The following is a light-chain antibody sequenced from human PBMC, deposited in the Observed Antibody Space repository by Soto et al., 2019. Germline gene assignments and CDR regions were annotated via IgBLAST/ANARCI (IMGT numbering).Light chain of an antibody. V-gene: IGLV1-40*01. CDR2: GNS. J-gene: IGLJ2*01. Sequence: QSVLTQPPSVSGAPGQRVTISCTGSSSNIGAGYDVHWYQQLPGTAPKLLIYGNSNRPSGVPDRFSGSKSGTSASLAITGRQAADEEDYYYQSYDSSLSGAVVFGGGTKLTVL. CDR1: SSNIGAGYD. CDR3: QSYDSSLSGAVV.